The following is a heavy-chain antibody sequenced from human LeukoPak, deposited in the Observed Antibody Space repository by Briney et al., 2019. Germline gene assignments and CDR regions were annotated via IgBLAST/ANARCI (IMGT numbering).Heavy chain of an antibody. CDR1: GGSISSSSYY. J-gene: IGHJ6*03. D-gene: IGHD2-21*01. V-gene: IGHV4-39*06. CDR2: IYYSGST. Sequence: PSETLSLTCTVSGGSISSSSYYWGWIRQPPGKGLEWIGSIYYSGSTYYNPSLKSRVTISVDTSKNQFPLKLSSVTAADTAVYYCARGVIESLWYYYMDVWGKGTTVTVSS. CDR3: ARGVIESLWYYYMDV.